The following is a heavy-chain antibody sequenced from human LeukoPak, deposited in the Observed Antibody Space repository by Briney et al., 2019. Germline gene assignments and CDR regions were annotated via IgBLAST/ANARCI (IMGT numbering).Heavy chain of an antibody. J-gene: IGHJ4*02. D-gene: IGHD2-15*01. CDR2: ISSTGSPI. CDR1: GFTFSRFG. CDR3: AQKGGTDY. V-gene: IGHV3-48*02. Sequence: GGSLRLSCAASGFTFSRFGMNWVRQAPGKGLEWVSYISSTGSPIYYADSVKGRFTISRDNAKNSLYLQMNSLRDDDTAVYYCAQKGGTDYWGQGTLVTVSS.